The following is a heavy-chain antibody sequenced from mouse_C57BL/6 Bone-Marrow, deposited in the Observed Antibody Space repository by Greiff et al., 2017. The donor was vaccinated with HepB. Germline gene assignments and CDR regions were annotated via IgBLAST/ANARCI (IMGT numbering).Heavy chain of an antibody. J-gene: IGHJ3*01. V-gene: IGHV1-81*01. CDR2: IYPRSGNT. CDR1: GYTFTSYG. Sequence: QVQLQQSGAELARPGASVKLSCKASGYTFTSYGISWVKQRTGQGLEWIGEIYPRSGNTYYNEKFKGKATLTADKSSSTAYMELRSLTSEDSAVYFCARGYYCPYPFWFAYWGQGTLVTVSA. D-gene: IGHD1-1*01. CDR3: ARGYYCPYPFWFAY.